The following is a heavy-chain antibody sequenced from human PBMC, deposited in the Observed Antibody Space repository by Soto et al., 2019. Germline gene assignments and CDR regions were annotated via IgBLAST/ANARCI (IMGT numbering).Heavy chain of an antibody. CDR3: ARQYSGYDANLDY. CDR1: GFTFSSYW. V-gene: IGHV3-7*01. CDR2: IKQDGSEK. J-gene: IGHJ4*02. D-gene: IGHD5-12*01. Sequence: EVQLVESGGGLVQPGGSLRLSCAASGFTFSSYWMSWVRQAPGKGLEWVANIKQDGSEKYDVDSVKGRFTISRDNAKNSLYLQFNSMRAEDTAVYYCARQYSGYDANLDYWGQGTLVTVSA.